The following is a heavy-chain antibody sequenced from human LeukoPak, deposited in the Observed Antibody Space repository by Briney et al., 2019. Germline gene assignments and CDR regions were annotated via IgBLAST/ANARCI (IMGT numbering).Heavy chain of an antibody. Sequence: SETLSLTCTVSGGSISSYCWSWIRQPPGKGLEWIGYIYYSGSTNYNPSLKSRVTISVDTSKNQFSLKLSSVTAADTAVYYCARAIAVAGTGWFDPWGQGTLVTVSS. CDR3: ARAIAVAGTGWFDP. CDR1: GGSISSYC. CDR2: IYYSGST. J-gene: IGHJ5*02. D-gene: IGHD6-19*01. V-gene: IGHV4-59*01.